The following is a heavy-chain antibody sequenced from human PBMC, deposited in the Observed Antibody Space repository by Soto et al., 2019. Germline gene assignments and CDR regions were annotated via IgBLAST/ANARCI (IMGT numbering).Heavy chain of an antibody. D-gene: IGHD6-13*01. J-gene: IGHJ4*02. CDR2: INHDGSET. V-gene: IGHV3-74*01. Sequence: GSLILSCAASQFSFSSYWMHWVRQVPGKGPAWVSRINHDGSETEYADSVKGRFTISRDNTNNTLYLQMNSLRVEDTAMYYCVREPWGFSGTWYDYWGQGTLVTVSS. CDR3: VREPWGFSGTWYDY. CDR1: QFSFSSYW.